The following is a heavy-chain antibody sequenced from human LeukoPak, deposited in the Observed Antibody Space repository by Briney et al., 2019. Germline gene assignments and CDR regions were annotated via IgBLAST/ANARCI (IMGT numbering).Heavy chain of an antibody. CDR3: ARDQSGKDYYDSGPLDP. Sequence: SETLSLTCTVSGGSLSSYYWSWLRQPPGKGLEWIGYIYYSGSTNYNPSLKSRVTISVDTSKNQFSLKLSSVTAADTAVYYCARDQSGKDYYDSGPLDPWGQGTLVTVSS. CDR1: GGSLSSYY. D-gene: IGHD3-10*01. CDR2: IYYSGST. J-gene: IGHJ5*02. V-gene: IGHV4-59*01.